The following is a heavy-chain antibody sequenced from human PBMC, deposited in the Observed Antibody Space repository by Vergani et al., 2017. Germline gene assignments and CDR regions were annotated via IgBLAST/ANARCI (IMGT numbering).Heavy chain of an antibody. CDR2: IYPGDSDT. D-gene: IGHD3-10*01. Sequence: EVQLVQSGAEVKKPGESLKISCKGSGYSFTSYWIGWVRQMPGKGLEWMGIIYPGDSDTRYSPSFQGQVTISADKSISTAYLQWSSLKASDTAMSYCARALWFGELLRTPVDYWGQGTLVTVSS. V-gene: IGHV5-51*01. CDR1: GYSFTSYW. CDR3: ARALWFGELLRTPVDY. J-gene: IGHJ4*02.